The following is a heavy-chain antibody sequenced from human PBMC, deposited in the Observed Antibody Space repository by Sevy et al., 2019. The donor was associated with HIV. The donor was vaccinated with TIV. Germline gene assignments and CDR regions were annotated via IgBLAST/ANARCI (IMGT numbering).Heavy chain of an antibody. J-gene: IGHJ3*01. CDR2: ISFSNNYI. CDR1: GFTFNSYT. CDR3: ARPYGSGSWEAFDL. D-gene: IGHD3-10*01. Sequence: GGSLRLSCTASGFTFNSYTMNWVRQAPGKGLEWVSSISFSNNYIYYADSVKGRFTISRDNARNSLFLQMNSLRVEDTALDYCARPYGSGSWEAFDLWGRGTLVTVSS. V-gene: IGHV3-21*01.